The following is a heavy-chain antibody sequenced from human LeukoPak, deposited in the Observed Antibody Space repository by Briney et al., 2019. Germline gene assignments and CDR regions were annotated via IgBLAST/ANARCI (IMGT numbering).Heavy chain of an antibody. CDR1: GFTFSSYS. Sequence: GGSLRLSCAASGFTFSSYSMNWVRQAPGKGLEWVSSISSSSSYICYADSVKGRFTISRDNAKNSLYLQMNSLRAEDTAVYYCARWTHYDFWSGPDWGQGTLVTVSS. J-gene: IGHJ4*02. D-gene: IGHD3-3*01. V-gene: IGHV3-21*01. CDR2: ISSSSSYI. CDR3: ARWTHYDFWSGPD.